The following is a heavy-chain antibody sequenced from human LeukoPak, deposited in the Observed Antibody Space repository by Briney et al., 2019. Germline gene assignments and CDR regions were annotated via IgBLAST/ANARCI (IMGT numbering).Heavy chain of an antibody. J-gene: IGHJ4*02. CDR2: FDPEDGET. D-gene: IGHD2-15*01. Sequence: GASVKVSCKVSGYTLTELSMHWVRQAPGKGLERMGGFDPEDGETIYAQKFQGRVTMTEDTSTDTAYMELSSLRSEDTAVYYCATAHARTGYCSGGSCYPFDYWGQGTLVTVSS. CDR3: ATAHARTGYCSGGSCYPFDY. V-gene: IGHV1-24*01. CDR1: GYTLTELS.